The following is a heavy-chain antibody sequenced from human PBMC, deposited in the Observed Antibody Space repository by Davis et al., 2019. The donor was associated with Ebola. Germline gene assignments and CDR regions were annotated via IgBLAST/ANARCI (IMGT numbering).Heavy chain of an antibody. CDR3: ARIDSSGWYGFSTY. CDR1: GGTFSRSA. D-gene: IGHD6-19*01. V-gene: IGHV1-69*13. CDR2: ITPIFGTA. Sequence: SVKVSCKASGGTFSRSAISWVRQAPGQGLEWMGGITPIFGTANYAQKFQGRVTITADESASTAYLEVRSLRSEDTAVYYCARIDSSGWYGFSTYWGQGTLVTVSS. J-gene: IGHJ4*02.